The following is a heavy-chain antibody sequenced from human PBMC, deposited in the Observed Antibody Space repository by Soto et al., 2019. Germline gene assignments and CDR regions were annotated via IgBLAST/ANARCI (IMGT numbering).Heavy chain of an antibody. Sequence: EVQLLESGGGLVQPGGSLRLSCAASGFTLSRYALSWVRQSPGKGLEWVSAISGSGDNTYYADSVKGRFTISRDNSKNTLYLQMNSLRAEDTAIYDCAKDKNYYDTEYYFDYWGQGTLVTVSS. V-gene: IGHV3-23*01. J-gene: IGHJ4*02. CDR3: AKDKNYYDTEYYFDY. CDR1: GFTLSRYA. CDR2: ISGSGDNT. D-gene: IGHD3-22*01.